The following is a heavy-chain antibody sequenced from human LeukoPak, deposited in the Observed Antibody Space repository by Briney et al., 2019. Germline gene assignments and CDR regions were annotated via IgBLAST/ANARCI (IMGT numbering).Heavy chain of an antibody. Sequence: GGSLRLSCAASGFIFRDCATSWVRQAPGKGLEWISVIYSGGSTYYADSVKGRFTISRDNSKNTLYLQMNSLRAEDTAVYYCARGGGPRYYFDYWGQGTLVTVSS. J-gene: IGHJ4*02. CDR3: ARGGGPRYYFDY. CDR1: GFIFRDCA. V-gene: IGHV3-53*01. CDR2: IYSGGST. D-gene: IGHD3-16*01.